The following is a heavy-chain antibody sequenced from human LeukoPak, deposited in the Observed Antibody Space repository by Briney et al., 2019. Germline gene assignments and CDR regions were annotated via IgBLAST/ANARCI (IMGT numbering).Heavy chain of an antibody. Sequence: PGRSLRLSCAASGFTFDDYAMHWVRQAPGKGLEWVSGISWNSGSIGYADSVKGRFTISRDNAKNSLYLQMNSLRAGDTALYYCAKDWGRWLQYDYFDYWGQGTLVTVSS. J-gene: IGHJ4*02. D-gene: IGHD5-24*01. CDR1: GFTFDDYA. CDR3: AKDWGRWLQYDYFDY. V-gene: IGHV3-9*01. CDR2: ISWNSGSI.